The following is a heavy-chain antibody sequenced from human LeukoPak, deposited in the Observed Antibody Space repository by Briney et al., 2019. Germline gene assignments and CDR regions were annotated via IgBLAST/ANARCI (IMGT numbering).Heavy chain of an antibody. V-gene: IGHV4-34*01. CDR3: AREPGIAAAGGFDY. Sequence: PSETLSLTCAVYGGSFSGYYWSWIRQPPGKGLEWIGEINHSGSTNYNPSLKSRVTILVDTSKNQFSLKLSSVTAADTAVYYCAREPGIAAAGGFDYWGQGTLVTVSS. J-gene: IGHJ4*02. CDR1: GGSFSGYY. D-gene: IGHD6-13*01. CDR2: INHSGST.